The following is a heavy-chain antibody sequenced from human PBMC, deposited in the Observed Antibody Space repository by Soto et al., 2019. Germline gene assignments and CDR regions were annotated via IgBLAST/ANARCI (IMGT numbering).Heavy chain of an antibody. V-gene: IGHV4-30-2*01. CDR2: IYHSGST. Sequence: QLQLQESGSGLVKPSQTLSLTCAVSGGSISSGGYSWSWIRQPPGKGLEWIGYIYHSGSTYYNPSLMSRVTISVDRSKNQFSLKLSCVTAADTAVYYCARAMTTVTTIDYWGQGTLVTVSS. CDR1: GGSISSGGYS. CDR3: ARAMTTVTTIDY. D-gene: IGHD4-17*01. J-gene: IGHJ4*02.